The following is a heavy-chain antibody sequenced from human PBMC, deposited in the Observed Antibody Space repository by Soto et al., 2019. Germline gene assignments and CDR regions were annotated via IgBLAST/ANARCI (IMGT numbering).Heavy chain of an antibody. D-gene: IGHD3-22*01. V-gene: IGHV3-30*18. CDR1: GFTFSSYG. CDR2: ISYDGSNK. Sequence: QVQLVESGGGVVQPGRSLRLSCAASGFTFSSYGMHWVRQAPGKGLEWVAVISYDGSNKYYADSVKGRFTISRDNSKNTLYLQMNSVSAEDTGVYYWAKGPGDSSATPLSSYYYYGMDVWGQGTTVTVSS. J-gene: IGHJ6*02. CDR3: AKGPGDSSATPLSSYYYYGMDV.